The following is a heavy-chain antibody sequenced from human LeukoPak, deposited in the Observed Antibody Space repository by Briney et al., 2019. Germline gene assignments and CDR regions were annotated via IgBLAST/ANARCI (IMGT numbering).Heavy chain of an antibody. V-gene: IGHV3-7*01. CDR3: ARVVGRVVPAAPDY. CDR1: GLTFSSYW. J-gene: IGHJ4*02. CDR2: IKQDGSEK. D-gene: IGHD2-2*01. Sequence: GGSLRLSCAASGLTFSSYWMSWVRQAPGKGLEWVANIKQDGSEKYYVDSVKGRFTISRDNAKNSLYLQMNSLRAEDTAVYYCARVVGRVVPAAPDYWGQGTLVTVSS.